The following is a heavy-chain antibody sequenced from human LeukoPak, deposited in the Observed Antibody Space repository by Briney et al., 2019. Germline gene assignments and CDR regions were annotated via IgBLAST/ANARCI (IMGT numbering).Heavy chain of an antibody. D-gene: IGHD3-22*01. CDR3: ARDPDSSGYYTEWFDL. V-gene: IGHV3-30-3*01. Sequence: GGSLRLSCAASGFTFSSYAMHWIRQAPGKGLEWVAVISYDGSNKYYADSVKGRFTISRDNSKNTLYLQMNSLRAEDTAVYYCARDPDSSGYYTEWFDLWGRGTLVTVSS. CDR1: GFTFSSYA. CDR2: ISYDGSNK. J-gene: IGHJ2*01.